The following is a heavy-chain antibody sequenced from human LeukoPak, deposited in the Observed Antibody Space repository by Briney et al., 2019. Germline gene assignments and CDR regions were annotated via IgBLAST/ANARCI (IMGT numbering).Heavy chain of an antibody. J-gene: IGHJ6*03. D-gene: IGHD1-26*01. CDR3: AKADRVGATGYYYMDV. V-gene: IGHV3-23*01. CDR1: GFTLGTHA. Sequence: GGSLRLSCAASGFTLGTHAMNWVRQAPGKGLECVSTISGSGSSTSYTDSVKGRFTISRDTSRNTLYLQMNSLRAEDTAVYYCAKADRVGATGYYYMDVWGKGTTVTVSS. CDR2: ISGSGSST.